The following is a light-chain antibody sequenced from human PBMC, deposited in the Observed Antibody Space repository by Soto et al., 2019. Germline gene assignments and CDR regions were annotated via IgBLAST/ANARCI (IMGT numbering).Light chain of an antibody. Sequence: VVMTQSPLSLPVTLGQPASISCRSSQSLVSTDGNTYLNWFQQRPGQSPRRLIYKVSNRDSGVPDRFSGSGSGTDFTLKISRVEAEDVGVYYCMQGSRWLYTFGQGTRLEL. V-gene: IGKV2-30*01. CDR2: KVS. CDR3: MQGSRWLYT. CDR1: QSLVSTDGNTY. J-gene: IGKJ2*01.